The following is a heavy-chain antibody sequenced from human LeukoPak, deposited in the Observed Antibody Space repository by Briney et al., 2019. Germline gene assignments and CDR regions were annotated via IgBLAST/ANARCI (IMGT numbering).Heavy chain of an antibody. V-gene: IGHV1-18*01. CDR2: ISAYNGNT. J-gene: IGHJ4*02. D-gene: IGHD2-15*01. CDR3: ARVPDIVVVVAANRLGYDY. Sequence: ASVKVSCKASGGTFSSYAISWVRQAPGQGLEWMGWISAYNGNTNYAQKLQGRVTMTTDTSTSTAYMELRSLRSDDTAVYYCARVPDIVVVVAANRLGYDYWGQGTLVTVSS. CDR1: GGTFSSYA.